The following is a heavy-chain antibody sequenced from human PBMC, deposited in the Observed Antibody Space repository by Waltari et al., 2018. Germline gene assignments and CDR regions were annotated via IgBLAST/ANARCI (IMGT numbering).Heavy chain of an antibody. CDR2: IYHSGST. Sequence: QVQLQESGPGLVKPSETLSLTCAVSGYSISSGYYWGWTRQPRGKGVEWVGIIYHSGSTYYSPSIKSRVTISVDTSKNQFSLKLSSVTAADTAVYYCALVVYGDNYEGHYFDYWGQGTLVTVSS. D-gene: IGHD2-8*02. J-gene: IGHJ4*02. V-gene: IGHV4-38-2*01. CDR1: GYSISSGYY. CDR3: ALVVYGDNYEGHYFDY.